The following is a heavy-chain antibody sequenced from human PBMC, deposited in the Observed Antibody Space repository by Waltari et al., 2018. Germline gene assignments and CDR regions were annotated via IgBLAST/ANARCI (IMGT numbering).Heavy chain of an antibody. Sequence: EVQLMESGGGLVQPGGSLRLSCAASGFTFSSYAMSWVRQAPGKGLEWVSSIRGDGGSTSYPDSVKGRFTISRANSKNTLYLQMNSLRAEDTAVYYCATSKGLWFGERKAFDIWGQGTMVTVSS. J-gene: IGHJ3*02. CDR3: ATSKGLWFGERKAFDI. CDR2: IRGDGGST. D-gene: IGHD3-10*01. V-gene: IGHV3-23*01. CDR1: GFTFSSYA.